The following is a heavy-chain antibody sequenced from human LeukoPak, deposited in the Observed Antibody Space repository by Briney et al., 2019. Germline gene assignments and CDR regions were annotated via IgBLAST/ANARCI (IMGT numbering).Heavy chain of an antibody. CDR2: INQDGGVK. D-gene: IGHD3-9*01. Sequence: GGSLRLSCAVSGFTFSGSWMTWVRQAPGKGLECVANINQDGGVKNYVDSVKGRFIISRDNARNSLYLQMNSLRAEDTAVYYCARVGGGLTGYPLDYWGQGTLVTVSS. CDR3: ARVGGGLTGYPLDY. J-gene: IGHJ4*02. CDR1: GFTFSGSW. V-gene: IGHV3-7*01.